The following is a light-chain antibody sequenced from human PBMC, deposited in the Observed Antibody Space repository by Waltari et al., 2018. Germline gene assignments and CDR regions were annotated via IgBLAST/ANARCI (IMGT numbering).Light chain of an antibody. CDR1: QSVSNTY. Sequence: IVLTQSPGTLSLSPGERATLSCRASQSVSNTYLAWYQRKPGQAPRLLIYGASSRATGIPDRFSGSGSGTGFTLTINALEPEDSAVYFCQQYNYSPLTFGGGTRVEIK. J-gene: IGKJ4*01. CDR2: GAS. CDR3: QQYNYSPLT. V-gene: IGKV3-20*01.